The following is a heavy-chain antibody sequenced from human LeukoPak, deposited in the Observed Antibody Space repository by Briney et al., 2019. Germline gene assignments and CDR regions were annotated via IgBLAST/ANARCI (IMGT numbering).Heavy chain of an antibody. CDR3: ARTDASENTMVRGVIDY. D-gene: IGHD3-10*01. J-gene: IGHJ4*02. CDR1: GYSFTNYW. V-gene: IGHV5-51*01. Sequence: GESLKISCKGSGYSFTNYWIGWVRQMPGKGLEWMGIIYPGDSDTRYSPSFQGQVTISADKSISTAYLQWSSLKASDTAMYYCARTDASENTMVRGVIDYWGQGTLVTVSS. CDR2: IYPGDSDT.